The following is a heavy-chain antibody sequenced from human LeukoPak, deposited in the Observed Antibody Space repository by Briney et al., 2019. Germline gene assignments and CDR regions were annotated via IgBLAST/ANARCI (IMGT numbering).Heavy chain of an antibody. Sequence: SVKVSCKASAGTFSSYAISWVRQAPGQGLEWMGGIIPIFGTANYAQKFQGRVTITADESTSTAYMELSSLRSEDTAVYYCARGDPTMVRGVATFDYWGQGTLVTVSS. D-gene: IGHD3-10*01. V-gene: IGHV1-69*13. CDR1: AGTFSSYA. J-gene: IGHJ4*02. CDR2: IIPIFGTA. CDR3: ARGDPTMVRGVATFDY.